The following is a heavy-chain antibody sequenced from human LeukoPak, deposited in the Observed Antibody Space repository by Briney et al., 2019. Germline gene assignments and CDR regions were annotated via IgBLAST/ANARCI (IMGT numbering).Heavy chain of an antibody. CDR3: ARFRTWGDKAFDY. D-gene: IGHD2-21*02. Sequence: AGGSLRLSCAASGFTFSSYAMSWVRQAPGKGLEWVSAISGSGGSTYYADSVKGRFTISRDNSKNTLYLQMSSLRAEDTAVNYCARFRTWGDKAFDYWGQGTLVTVSS. CDR2: ISGSGGST. CDR1: GFTFSSYA. V-gene: IGHV3-23*01. J-gene: IGHJ4*02.